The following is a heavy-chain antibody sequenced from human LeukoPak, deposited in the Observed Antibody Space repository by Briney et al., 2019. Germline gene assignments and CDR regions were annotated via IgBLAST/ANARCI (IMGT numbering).Heavy chain of an antibody. J-gene: IGHJ4*02. V-gene: IGHV3-74*01. D-gene: IGHD2-15*01. CDR3: ARICSATDCLISA. CDR1: GFTFSRYW. CDR2: INSDGSYT. Sequence: GGSLRPSCAASGFTFSRYWMHWVRQAPGKGLVWVSRINSDGSYTSYADFVKGRFTISRDNAKNTVYLQMSSLRAEDTAAYYGARICSATDCLISAWGQGTLVTVSS.